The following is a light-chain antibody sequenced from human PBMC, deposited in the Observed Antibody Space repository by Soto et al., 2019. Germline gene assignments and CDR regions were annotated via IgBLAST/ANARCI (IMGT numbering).Light chain of an antibody. J-gene: IGKJ5*01. CDR2: GAS. Sequence: EIILTQSPDTLSLSPGERATLSCRASQSVRSLLAWYQQKPGQAPRLLIYGASTRATGIPARFSGSGSGTDFTLTISSLQSEDFAVYYCQQYYDWPITFGQGTRLEIK. CDR1: QSVRSL. CDR3: QQYYDWPIT. V-gene: IGKV3-15*01.